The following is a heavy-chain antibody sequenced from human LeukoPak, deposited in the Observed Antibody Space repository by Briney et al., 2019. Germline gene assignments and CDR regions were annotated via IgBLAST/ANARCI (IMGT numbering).Heavy chain of an antibody. CDR3: ARDQESRGMDF. Sequence: EASVKVSCKASGNTFTSYYMHWVRQAPGQGLEWMGIINPSGGSTSYAQKFQGRVTMTRDMSTSTVYMELSSLRSEDTAVYYCARDQESRGMDFWGQGTLVTVSS. J-gene: IGHJ4*02. V-gene: IGHV1-46*01. CDR2: INPSGGST. CDR1: GNTFTSYY. D-gene: IGHD6-19*01.